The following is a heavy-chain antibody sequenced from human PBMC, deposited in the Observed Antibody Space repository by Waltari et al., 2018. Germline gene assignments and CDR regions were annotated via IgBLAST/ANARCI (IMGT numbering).Heavy chain of an antibody. CDR2: IYHSGST. V-gene: IGHV4-38-2*01. CDR3: ARRFYDFWSGYYTGPYYFDY. J-gene: IGHJ4*02. CDR1: GYSLSSGYY. D-gene: IGHD3-3*01. Sequence: QVQLQESGPGLVKPSETLSLTCAVSGYSLSSGYYWGWPRQPHGKGLEWIGSIYHSGSTYYNPSLKSRVTISVDTSKNQFSLKLSSVTAADTAVYYCARRFYDFWSGYYTGPYYFDYWGQGTLVTVSS.